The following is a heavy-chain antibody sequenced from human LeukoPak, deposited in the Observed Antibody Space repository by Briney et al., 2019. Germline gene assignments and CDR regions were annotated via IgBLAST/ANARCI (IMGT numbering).Heavy chain of an antibody. Sequence: PGGSLRLSCAASGFTFSSYGMHWVRQAPGKGLEWVSVIYSGGSTYYADSVKGRFTISRDNSKNTLYLQMNSLRAEDTAVYYCAKEDGYNWEPIDYWGQGTLVTVSS. V-gene: IGHV3-NL1*01. CDR1: GFTFSSYG. J-gene: IGHJ4*02. CDR2: IYSGGST. D-gene: IGHD5-24*01. CDR3: AKEDGYNWEPIDY.